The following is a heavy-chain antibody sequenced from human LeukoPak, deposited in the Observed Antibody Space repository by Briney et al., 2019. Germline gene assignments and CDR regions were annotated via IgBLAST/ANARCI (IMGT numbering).Heavy chain of an antibody. D-gene: IGHD3-3*01. J-gene: IGHJ5*02. CDR2: IYHSGST. CDR3: ARGIFWSGTNWFDP. Sequence: SETLSLTCTVSGYSISSGYYWGWIRQPPGRGLEWIGSIYHSGSTYYNPSLKSRVTISVDTSKNQFSLKLSSVTAADTAVYYCARGIFWSGTNWFDPWGQGTLVTVSS. CDR1: GYSISSGYY. V-gene: IGHV4-38-2*02.